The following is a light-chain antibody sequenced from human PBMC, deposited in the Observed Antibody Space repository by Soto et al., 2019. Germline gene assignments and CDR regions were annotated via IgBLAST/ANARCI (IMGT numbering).Light chain of an antibody. V-gene: IGLV2-14*02. CDR3: SSYAGTNTI. CDR1: SSDVGSYNL. J-gene: IGLJ2*01. Sequence: QSVLTQPASVSGSPGQSITISCTGTSSDVGSYNLVSWYQQHPGKAPKLMIYEGSKRPSGVSNRFSGSKSGNTASLTISGLQAEDEADYYCSSYAGTNTIFGGGTKLTVL. CDR2: EGS.